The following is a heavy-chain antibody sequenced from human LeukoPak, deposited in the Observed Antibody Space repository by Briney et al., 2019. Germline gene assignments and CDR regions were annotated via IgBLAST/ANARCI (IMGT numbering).Heavy chain of an antibody. CDR1: GFTFSNYG. CDR3: ARDLNAEKNGIHYGADC. Sequence: PGGSLRLSCAASGFTFSNYGMHWVRQAPGKGLEWVSIISYDGNTKYYEDSVRGRFTISRDNSKNTVDLQMDSLRVDDTAVYYCARDLNAEKNGIHYGADCWGQGSLVTVSS. J-gene: IGHJ4*02. V-gene: IGHV3-33*01. CDR2: ISYDGNTK. D-gene: IGHD3-16*01.